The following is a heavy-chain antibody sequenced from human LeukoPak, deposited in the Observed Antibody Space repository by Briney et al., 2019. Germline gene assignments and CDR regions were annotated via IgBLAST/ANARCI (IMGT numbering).Heavy chain of an antibody. CDR1: GGSISSSSYY. J-gene: IGHJ4*02. Sequence: SETLSLTCTVSGGSISSSSYYWGWIRQPPGKGLEWIGSIYYSGSTYYNPSLKSRVTISVDTSKNQFSLKLSSVTAADTAVYYCARDADYGSGEGLDYWGQGTLVTVSS. CDR2: IYYSGST. CDR3: ARDADYGSGEGLDY. D-gene: IGHD3-10*01. V-gene: IGHV4-39*07.